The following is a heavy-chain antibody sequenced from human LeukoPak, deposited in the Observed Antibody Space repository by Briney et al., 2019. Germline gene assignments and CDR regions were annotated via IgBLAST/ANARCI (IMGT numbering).Heavy chain of an antibody. J-gene: IGHJ6*02. D-gene: IGHD6-13*01. CDR1: GGSINNHY. Sequence: SETLSLTCSVSGGSINNHYWSWTRQPPGRGLEWIGFVSHSGSTNYNPSFKGRVTISVDTSDNQLSLRVNSVTAADTAVYYCARLSRIAAAGAYDYHSLDVWGQGTTVTVSS. CDR3: ARLSRIAAAGAYDYHSLDV. V-gene: IGHV4-59*11. CDR2: VSHSGST.